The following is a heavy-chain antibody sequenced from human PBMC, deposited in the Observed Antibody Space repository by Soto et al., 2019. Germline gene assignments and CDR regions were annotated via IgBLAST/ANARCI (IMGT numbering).Heavy chain of an antibody. CDR3: AKGEGYYYDSSGPGDAYDI. J-gene: IGHJ3*02. D-gene: IGHD3-22*01. CDR1: GFTFSSYA. CDR2: ISGSGGST. Sequence: EVQLLESGGGLVQPGGSLRLSCAASGFTFSSYAMSWVRQAPGKGLEWVSAISGSGGSTYYADSVKGRFTISRDNSKNTLYLQMNSLRAEDTAVYYCAKGEGYYYDSSGPGDAYDIWGQGTMVTVSS. V-gene: IGHV3-23*01.